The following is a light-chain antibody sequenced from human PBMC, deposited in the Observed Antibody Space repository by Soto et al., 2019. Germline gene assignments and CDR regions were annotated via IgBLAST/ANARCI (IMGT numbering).Light chain of an antibody. CDR3: QQSYSTPPIT. J-gene: IGKJ5*01. CDR2: GAS. V-gene: IGKV1-39*01. CDR1: QGIRID. Sequence: DIQMTQSPSSLSAFVGDRVTITCRASQGIRIDLGWFQQKPGKAPKRLIYGASSLQSGVPSRFSGRGSGTEFTLTISSLQPEDFATYYCQQSYSTPPITFGQGTRLEIK.